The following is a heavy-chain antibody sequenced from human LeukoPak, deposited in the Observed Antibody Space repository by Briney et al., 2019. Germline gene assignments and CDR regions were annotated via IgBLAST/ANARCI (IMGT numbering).Heavy chain of an antibody. CDR3: ARGGYDQVLDY. CDR2: ISSDSNYI. V-gene: IGHV3-21*04. D-gene: IGHD5-12*01. CDR1: GFTFSSYS. J-gene: IGHJ4*02. Sequence: PGGSLRLSCAASGFTFSSYSMNWVRQAPGKGLEWVSAISSDSNYIYYADSMKGRFTISRDNAKNSLYLQMNSLRAEDTAVYYCARGGYDQVLDYWGQGTLVTVSS.